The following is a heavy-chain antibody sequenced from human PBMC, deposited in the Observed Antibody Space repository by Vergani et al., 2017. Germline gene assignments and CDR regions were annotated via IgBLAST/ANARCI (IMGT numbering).Heavy chain of an antibody. CDR1: GFTFSDYG. J-gene: IGHJ3*02. Sequence: QVQLVESGGGVVQPGRSLRLSCAASGFTFSDYGMHWVRQAPGKGLEWVAIIWHDGSNKYYADSVKGRFTISRDNSKNTLYLQMNSLRAEDTAVYYCAVEQPPSLTAAFDIWGQGTMVTVSS. D-gene: IGHD1/OR15-1a*01. V-gene: IGHV3-33*01. CDR3: AVEQPPSLTAAFDI. CDR2: IWHDGSNK.